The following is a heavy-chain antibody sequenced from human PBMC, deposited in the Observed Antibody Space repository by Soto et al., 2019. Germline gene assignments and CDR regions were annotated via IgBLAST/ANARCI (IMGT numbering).Heavy chain of an antibody. D-gene: IGHD6-13*01. J-gene: IGHJ5*02. CDR1: GFTFSSYW. Sequence: PGGSVRLSCAASGFTFSSYWMHWVRQAPGKGLVWVSRINSDGSSTSYADSVKGRFTISRDNAKNTLYLKMNSLRAEDTAVYYCARDSSSSWSYNWFDPWGQGTLVTVSS. CDR2: INSDGSST. CDR3: ARDSSSSWSYNWFDP. V-gene: IGHV3-74*01.